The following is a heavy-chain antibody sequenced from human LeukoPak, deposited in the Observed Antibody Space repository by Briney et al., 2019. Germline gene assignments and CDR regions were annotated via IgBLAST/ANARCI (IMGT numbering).Heavy chain of an antibody. Sequence: GGSLRLSCAASGFTFSSYEMNWVRQAPGKGLEWVSYISSSGSTIYYADSVKGRFTISRDNAKNSLYLQMNSLRAEDTAVYYCARDNLVVVAATWRDYYYYGMDVWGQGTTVTVSS. V-gene: IGHV3-48*03. CDR3: ARDNLVVVAATWRDYYYYGMDV. CDR2: ISSSGSTI. D-gene: IGHD2-15*01. J-gene: IGHJ6*02. CDR1: GFTFSSYE.